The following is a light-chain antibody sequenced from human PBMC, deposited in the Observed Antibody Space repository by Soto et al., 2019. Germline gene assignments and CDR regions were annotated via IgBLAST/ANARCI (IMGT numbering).Light chain of an antibody. CDR3: QQSYSTPPWR. J-gene: IGKJ1*01. V-gene: IGKV1-39*01. Sequence: DIQMTQSPSSLSASVGDRVTITCRASQSISSYLNWYQQKPGKAPKVLIYDASSLQSGVPSRFSGSGTNTDFTLINSSLQPEDFATYCGQQSYSTPPWRFGQGTKVEIK. CDR2: DAS. CDR1: QSISSY.